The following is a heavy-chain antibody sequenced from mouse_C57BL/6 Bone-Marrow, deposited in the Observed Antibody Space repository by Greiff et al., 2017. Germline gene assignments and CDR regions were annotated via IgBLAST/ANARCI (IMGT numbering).Heavy chain of an antibody. J-gene: IGHJ2*01. D-gene: IGHD1-1*01. V-gene: IGHV1-64*01. Sequence: VQLQQPGAELVKPGASVKLSCKASGYTFTSYWMHWVKQRPGQGLEWIGMIHPNSGSTNYNEKFKSKATLTVDKTSSTAYMQLSSLTSEDAAVYYYARTTVVPLGYWGQGTTLTVSS. CDR1: GYTFTSYW. CDR2: IHPNSGST. CDR3: ARTTVVPLGY.